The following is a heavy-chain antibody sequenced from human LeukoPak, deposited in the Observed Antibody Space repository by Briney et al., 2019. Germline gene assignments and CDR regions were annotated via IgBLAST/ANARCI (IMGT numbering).Heavy chain of an antibody. D-gene: IGHD6-19*01. CDR1: GGTFSSYA. CDR3: ARKVAVAGTDTWFDP. CDR2: IIPIFGTA. Sequence: ASVKVSCKASGGTFSSYAISWVRQAPGQGLDWMGGIIPIFGTANYAQKFHGRVTITSDESTGTDYMELRSLRSEHTAVYYCARKVAVAGTDTWFDPWRQPTLVTVPS. V-gene: IGHV1-69*13. J-gene: IGHJ5*02.